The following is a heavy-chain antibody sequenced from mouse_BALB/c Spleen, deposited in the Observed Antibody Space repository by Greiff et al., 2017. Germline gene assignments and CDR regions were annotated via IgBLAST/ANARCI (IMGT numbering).Heavy chain of an antibody. J-gene: IGHJ4*01. D-gene: IGHD2-1*01. CDR3: ARGGNSFYAMDY. CDR2: ISYSGST. V-gene: IGHV3-2*02. CDR1: GYSITSDYA. Sequence: VQLKQSGPGLVKPSQSLSLTCTVTGYSITSDYAWNWIRQFPGNKLEWMGYISYSGSTSYNPSLKSRISITRDTSKNQFFLQLNSVTTEDTATYYCARGGNSFYAMDYWGQGTSVTVSS.